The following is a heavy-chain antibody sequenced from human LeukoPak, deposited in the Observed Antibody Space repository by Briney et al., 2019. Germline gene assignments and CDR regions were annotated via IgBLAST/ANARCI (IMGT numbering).Heavy chain of an antibody. D-gene: IGHD6-13*01. CDR3: ARHLAARYYYGMDV. Sequence: SETLSLTCTVSGGSISSYYWSWIRQPPGKGLEWIGYINYSGSTNYNPSLKSRVTISVDTSKNQFSLKLRSVTAADTAVYYCARHLAARYYYGMDVWGQGTTVTVSS. V-gene: IGHV4-59*01. CDR1: GGSISSYY. CDR2: INYSGST. J-gene: IGHJ6*02.